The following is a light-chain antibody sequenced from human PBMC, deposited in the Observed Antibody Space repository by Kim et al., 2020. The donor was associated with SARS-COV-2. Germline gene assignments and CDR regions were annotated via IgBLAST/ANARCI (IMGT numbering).Light chain of an antibody. J-gene: IGKJ2*02. CDR1: QAISNS. CDR3: QQYDNFPRT. CDR2: AAS. Sequence: DIQMTQSPSSLSASVGDRVTITCRTSQAISNSLAWFQQKPGKAPKSLIYAASRLQSGVPSKFSGSGSGTDFTLTISSLQPEDSATYYCQQYDNFPRTFGQGTKLEIK. V-gene: IGKV1-16*02.